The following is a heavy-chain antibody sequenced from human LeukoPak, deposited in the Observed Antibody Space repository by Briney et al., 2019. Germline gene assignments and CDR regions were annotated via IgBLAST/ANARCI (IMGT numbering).Heavy chain of an antibody. CDR3: AKSLEYGARGGAFDI. CDR1: GFTFSSHA. D-gene: IGHD4-17*01. CDR2: ISGSGDST. V-gene: IGHV3-23*01. Sequence: PGGSLRLSCAASGFTFSSHAMTGVRQAPGKGLEWVSAISGSGDSTYYADSVKGRFTISRDNSKNTLFLQMNSLRAEDTALYYCAKSLEYGARGGAFDIWGQGTMVTVSS. J-gene: IGHJ3*02.